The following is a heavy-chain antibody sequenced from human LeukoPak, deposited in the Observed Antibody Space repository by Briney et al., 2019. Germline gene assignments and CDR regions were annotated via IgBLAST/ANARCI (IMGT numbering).Heavy chain of an antibody. CDR3: ARSDGLDY. Sequence: GGSLGLSCVASAFTFRTYSMHWVRQAPGKGLEWVSSISGSTSYIYYADSVKGRFTISRDNAKNSLYLQMNSLRAEDTAVYYCARSDGLDYWGQGTLVTVSS. CDR1: AFTFRTYS. CDR2: ISGSTSYI. V-gene: IGHV3-21*01. J-gene: IGHJ4*02. D-gene: IGHD5-24*01.